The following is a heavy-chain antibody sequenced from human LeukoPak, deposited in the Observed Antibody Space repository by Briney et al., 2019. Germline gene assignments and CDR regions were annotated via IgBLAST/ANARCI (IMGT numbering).Heavy chain of an antibody. V-gene: IGHV1-69*13. CDR3: ARVLGAAAAGWFDP. J-gene: IGHJ5*02. CDR2: IIPIFGTA. CDR1: GGTFSSYA. Sequence: SVKVPCKASGGTFSSYAISWVRQAPGQGLEWMGGIIPIFGTANYAQKFQGRVTITADESTSTAYMELSSLRSEDTAVYYCARVLGAAAAGWFDPWGQGTLVTVSS. D-gene: IGHD6-13*01.